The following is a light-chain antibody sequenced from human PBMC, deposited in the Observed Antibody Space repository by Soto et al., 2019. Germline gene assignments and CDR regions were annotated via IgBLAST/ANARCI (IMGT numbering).Light chain of an antibody. V-gene: IGLV2-14*03. CDR3: TSFTSSSTWV. J-gene: IGLJ3*02. CDR1: SSDVGGYNY. CDR2: EVS. Sequence: QSALTQPASVSGSPGQSITISCTGTSSDVGGYNYVSWFQQHPGKAPKPKIYEVSNRPSGVSNRFSGSKSGYTASLTISELQAEDEADYYCTSFTSSSTWVFGGGTKLTVL.